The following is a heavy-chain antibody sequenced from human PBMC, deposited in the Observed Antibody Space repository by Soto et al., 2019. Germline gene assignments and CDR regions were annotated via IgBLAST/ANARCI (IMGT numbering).Heavy chain of an antibody. V-gene: IGHV3-30*18. CDR3: AKDTSTVYCSGGSCYSGGLDY. J-gene: IGHJ4*02. D-gene: IGHD2-15*01. CDR1: GFTFSSYG. Sequence: ESGGGVVQPGRPLRLSCAASGFTFSSYGMHWVRQAPGKGLEWVAVISYDGSNKYYADSVKGRFTISRDNSKNTLYLQMNSLRAEDTAVYYCAKDTSTVYCSGGSCYSGGLDYWGQGTLVTVSS. CDR2: ISYDGSNK.